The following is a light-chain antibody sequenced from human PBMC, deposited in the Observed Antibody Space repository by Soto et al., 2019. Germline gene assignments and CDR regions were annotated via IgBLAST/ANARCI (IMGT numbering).Light chain of an antibody. J-gene: IGLJ1*01. CDR1: SSDVGGYNY. V-gene: IGLV2-14*01. CDR2: DVS. CDR3: SSYASSSTYV. Sequence: QSALTQPASVSGSPGQSITVSCTGTSSDVGGYNYVSWYQQPPGKAPKLMIYDVSNRPSGVSNRFSGSKSGNTASLTISGLQAEDEADYYCSSYASSSTYVFGTGTQLTVL.